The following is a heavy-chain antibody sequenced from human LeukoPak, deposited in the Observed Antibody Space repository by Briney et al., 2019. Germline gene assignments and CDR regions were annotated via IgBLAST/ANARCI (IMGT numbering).Heavy chain of an antibody. J-gene: IGHJ4*02. CDR2: INVEGNYI. CDR3: ARDLTGPYDH. D-gene: IGHD3-22*01. V-gene: IGHV3-74*01. CDR1: GFTFSSYA. Sequence: PGGSLRLSCAASGFTFSSYAMSWVRQAPGKGLVWVARINVEGNYIDYAESVKGRFTISRDSAKNTLYLQMNSLRAEDTAVYSCARDLTGPYDHWGQGTLVTVSS.